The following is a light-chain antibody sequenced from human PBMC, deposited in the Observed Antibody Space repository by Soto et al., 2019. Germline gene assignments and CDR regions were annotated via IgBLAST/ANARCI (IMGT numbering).Light chain of an antibody. CDR2: DTS. V-gene: IGKV3D-15*01. CDR1: QSVSSN. J-gene: IGKJ1*01. CDR3: QQYNNWWT. Sequence: EIVMTQSPATLSVSPGERATLSCRASQSVSSNLAWYQQKPGQAPRLLIYDTSNRAAGIPARFSGVGSGTEFTLTISSLQSEDFAVYYCQQYNNWWTFGQGTKVDIK.